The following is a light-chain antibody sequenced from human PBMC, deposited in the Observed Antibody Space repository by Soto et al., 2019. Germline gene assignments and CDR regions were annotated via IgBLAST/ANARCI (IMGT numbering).Light chain of an antibody. V-gene: IGKV2-28*01. J-gene: IGKJ5*01. Sequence: EIVMTQSPLTLPVTPGEPASISCRSSQSLLYNNTYNYLDWXXQKPGXXPXXLIYFGSNRAPGVPDRFSGSGSGTDFTLKINRVEAEDVGTYYCMQALQSLTFGQGTRLEIK. CDR2: FGS. CDR1: QSLLYNNTYNY. CDR3: MQALQSLT.